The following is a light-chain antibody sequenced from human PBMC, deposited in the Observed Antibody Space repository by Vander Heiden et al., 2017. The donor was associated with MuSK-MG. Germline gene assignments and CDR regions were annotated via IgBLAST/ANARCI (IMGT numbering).Light chain of an antibody. V-gene: IGLV2-14*01. CDR2: DVS. Sequence: QSALTQPASVSGSPGQSLTISCTGTSSDVGGYNYVSWYQQHPGKDPKLMIYDVSNRPSGVSNRFSGSKSGNTASLTISGLQAEDEADYYCSSYTSSSTYVFGTGTKVTVL. J-gene: IGLJ1*01. CDR1: SSDVGGYNY. CDR3: SSYTSSSTYV.